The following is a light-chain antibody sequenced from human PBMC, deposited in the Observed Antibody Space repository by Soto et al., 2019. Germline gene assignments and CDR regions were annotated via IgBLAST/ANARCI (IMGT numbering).Light chain of an antibody. V-gene: IGKV1-39*01. J-gene: IGKJ5*01. CDR2: AAS. Sequence: QRTQSASCLFASVEDRVTITFLASQTIRTYLNWYQQKPGKPPKLLIYAASSLRGGVPSRFSGSGSGTDFTLTISSLQPEDCATYYCPQSYSTLLTFGQRTRLEIK. CDR3: PQSYSTLLT. CDR1: QTIRTY.